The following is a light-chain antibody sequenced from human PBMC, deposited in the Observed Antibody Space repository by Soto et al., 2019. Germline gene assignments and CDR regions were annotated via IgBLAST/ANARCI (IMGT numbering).Light chain of an antibody. Sequence: QSVLTQPPSVSEAPRQRVTISCSGSSSNIGNNAVTWYQQLPGETPKLIIYYDTFLASVVSDRFSGSKSGTSASLAISGLQSEDEADYYCATWDDTLNGLVFGGGTKVTVL. CDR3: ATWDDTLNGLV. CDR2: YDT. J-gene: IGLJ2*01. V-gene: IGLV1-36*01. CDR1: SSNIGNNA.